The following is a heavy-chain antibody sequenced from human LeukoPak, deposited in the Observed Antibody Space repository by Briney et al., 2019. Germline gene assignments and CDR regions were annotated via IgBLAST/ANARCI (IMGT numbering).Heavy chain of an antibody. Sequence: GGSLRLSCAAAGFTFSGSAMHWVRQASGKGLEWVGRIRSKANSYATAYAASVKGRFTISRDDSKNTAYLQMNSLKTEDTAVYYCTRRGSIAVAGMGDYWGQGTLVTVSS. CDR1: GFTFSGSA. V-gene: IGHV3-73*01. J-gene: IGHJ4*02. CDR3: TRRGSIAVAGMGDY. D-gene: IGHD6-19*01. CDR2: IRSKANSYAT.